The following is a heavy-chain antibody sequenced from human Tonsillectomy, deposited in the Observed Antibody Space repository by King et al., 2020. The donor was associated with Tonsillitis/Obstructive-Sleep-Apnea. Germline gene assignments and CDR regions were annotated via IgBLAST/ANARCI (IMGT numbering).Heavy chain of an antibody. J-gene: IGHJ4*02. CDR1: GFTFSSYS. Sequence: VQLVESGGGLVKPGGSLRLSCAASGFTFSSYSMNWVRQAPGKGLEWVSSISSSSSYIYYADSVKGRFTISRDNAKNSLYLQMNSLRAEDTAVYYCAGSASSTYYDFWSGYYLFDYWGQGTLVTGSS. CDR2: ISSSSSYI. CDR3: AGSASSTYYDFWSGYYLFDY. D-gene: IGHD3-3*01. V-gene: IGHV3-21*01.